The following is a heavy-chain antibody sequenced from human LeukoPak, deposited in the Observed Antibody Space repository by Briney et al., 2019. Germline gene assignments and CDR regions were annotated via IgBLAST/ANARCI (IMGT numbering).Heavy chain of an antibody. CDR2: IYYSGST. D-gene: IGHD3-9*01. Sequence: SETLSLTCTVPGGSVSSGSYYWSWIRQPPGKGLEWIGYIYYSGSTNYNPSLKSRVTISVDTSKNQFSLKLSSVTAADTAVYYCARSRYYDILTGHYRGLDFDYWGQGTLVTVSS. CDR1: GGSVSSGSYY. CDR3: ARSRYYDILTGHYRGLDFDY. J-gene: IGHJ4*02. V-gene: IGHV4-61*01.